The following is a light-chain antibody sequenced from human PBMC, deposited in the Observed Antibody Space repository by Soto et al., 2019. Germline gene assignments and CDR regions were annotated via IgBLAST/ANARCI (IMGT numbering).Light chain of an antibody. CDR3: QQRRKT. V-gene: IGKV3-11*01. J-gene: IGKJ1*01. CDR1: QSVSSY. Sequence: EIVMTQSPATLSLSPGERATLSCRASQSVSSYLAWYQQKPGQAPRLLIYDASNRATGIPARFSGSGSGTHFTLTISSLEPEDFAVYYCQQRRKTFGQGTKVDIK. CDR2: DAS.